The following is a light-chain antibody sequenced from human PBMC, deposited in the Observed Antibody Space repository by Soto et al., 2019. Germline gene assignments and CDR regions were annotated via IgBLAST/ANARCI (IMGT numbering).Light chain of an antibody. J-gene: IGKJ1*01. CDR1: ESISNW. CDR3: QQYKSYSPT. V-gene: IGKV1-5*01. Sequence: DIQMTQSPSTLSAFVGDRVTITCRASESISNWLAWYQQKPGKAPRLLIHHASSLESGVPSRISGGGSGTEFTLTISNLQPEDVAIYYCQQYKSYSPTFGRGTKVDIK. CDR2: HAS.